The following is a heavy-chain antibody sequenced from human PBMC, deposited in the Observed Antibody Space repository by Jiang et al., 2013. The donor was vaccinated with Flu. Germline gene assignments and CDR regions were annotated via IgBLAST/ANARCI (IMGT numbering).Heavy chain of an antibody. V-gene: IGHV3-9*01. CDR3: AKDSAIGAFLYFDY. CDR1: GFTFDDYA. J-gene: IGHJ4*02. Sequence: SGFTFDDYAMHWVRQAPGKGLEWVSGISWNSGSIGYADSVKGRFTISRDNAKNSLYLQMNSLRAEDTALYYCAKDSAIGAFLYFDYWGQGTLVTVSS. CDR2: ISWNSGSI. D-gene: IGHD1-26*01.